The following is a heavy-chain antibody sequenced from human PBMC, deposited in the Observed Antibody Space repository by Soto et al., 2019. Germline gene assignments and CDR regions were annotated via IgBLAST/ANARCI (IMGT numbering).Heavy chain of an antibody. CDR3: ARGSGGEEDIVVVPAAMGFDP. CDR2: INHSGST. V-gene: IGHV4-34*01. CDR1: GGSFSGYY. Sequence: SETLSLTCAVYGGSFSGYYWSWIRQPPGKGLEWIGEINHSGSTNYNPSLKSRVTISVDTSKNQFSLKLSSVTAADTAVYYCARGSGGEEDIVVVPAAMGFDPWGQGTLVTVSS. J-gene: IGHJ5*02. D-gene: IGHD2-2*01.